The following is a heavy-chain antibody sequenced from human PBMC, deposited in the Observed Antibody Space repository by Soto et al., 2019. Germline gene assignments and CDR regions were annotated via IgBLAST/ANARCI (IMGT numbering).Heavy chain of an antibody. CDR1: GGTFNRYT. D-gene: IGHD1-1*01. J-gene: IGHJ6*02. V-gene: IGHV1-69*01. Sequence: VQLVQSGAEVKKPGSSVKLSCKASGGTFNRYTISWVRQAPGQGLAWMGGIIPIFGTANYAQKFQGRVAIIADESTSAAYMELRSLRSEDTAVYYCALWGFRDGNNSKYNYSGMDVWGQGTTVTVSS. CDR3: ALWGFRDGNNSKYNYSGMDV. CDR2: IIPIFGTA.